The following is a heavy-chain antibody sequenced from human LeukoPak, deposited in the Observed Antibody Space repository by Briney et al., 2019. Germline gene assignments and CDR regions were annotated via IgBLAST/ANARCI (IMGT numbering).Heavy chain of an antibody. Sequence: SETLSLTCAVYGGSFSGYYWSWIRQPPGKGLEWIGEINHSGSTNYNPSLKSRVTISVDTSKNQFSLKLSSVTAADTAVYYCARGSLRRYYDSSGHYSDYWGQGTLVTVSP. J-gene: IGHJ4*02. CDR1: GGSFSGYY. V-gene: IGHV4-34*01. CDR3: ARGSLRRYYDSSGHYSDY. CDR2: INHSGST. D-gene: IGHD3-22*01.